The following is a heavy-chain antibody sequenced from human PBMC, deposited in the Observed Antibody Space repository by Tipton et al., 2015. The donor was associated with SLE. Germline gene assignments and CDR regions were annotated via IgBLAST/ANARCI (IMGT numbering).Heavy chain of an antibody. Sequence: SLRLSCAASGFTLSSYVTHWVRQAPGKGLEWVAVLSYDGTNKYYADSVKGRFTISRDNSRNTLYLQMNSLRAEDTADYYCARIHDDISSTHDYYGREFWGQGTTVSVSS. CDR3: ARIHDDISSTHDYYGREF. CDR1: GFTLSSYV. D-gene: IGHD3-9*01. J-gene: IGHJ6*02. CDR2: LSYDGTNK. V-gene: IGHV3-30*03.